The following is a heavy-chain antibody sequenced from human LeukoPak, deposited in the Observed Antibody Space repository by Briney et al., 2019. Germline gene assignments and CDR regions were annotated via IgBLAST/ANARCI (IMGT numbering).Heavy chain of an antibody. CDR3: AKQRDYYDSSGYYRGYYFDY. CDR1: GFTFSSYA. CDR2: ISGSSTRT. Sequence: GGSLRLSCADSGFTFSSYAVSWVRQAPGKGLEWVSSISGSSTRTYYADSVKGRFTVSRDNPKNTLYLQMNSLRAEDTAVYYCAKQRDYYDSSGYYRGYYFDYWGQGTLVTVSS. D-gene: IGHD3-22*01. J-gene: IGHJ4*02. V-gene: IGHV3-23*01.